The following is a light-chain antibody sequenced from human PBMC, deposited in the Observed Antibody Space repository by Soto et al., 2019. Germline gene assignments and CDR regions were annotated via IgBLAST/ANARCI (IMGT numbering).Light chain of an antibody. CDR3: QQNYSCSPT. J-gene: IGKJ1*01. CDR2: AAS. V-gene: IGKV1-39*01. CDR1: QSISNH. Sequence: QLPSSFFTVSASIRDRVIITCRASQSISNHLNWYQQKPGKAPKLLIYAASSLQSGVPSRFSGSRSGPDFTLTISSLQPDDFATYYCQQNYSCSPTFGQGTKVDI.